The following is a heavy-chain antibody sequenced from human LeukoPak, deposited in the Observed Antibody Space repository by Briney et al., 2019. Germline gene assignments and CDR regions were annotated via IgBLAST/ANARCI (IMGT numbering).Heavy chain of an antibody. CDR2: ISGSGGST. Sequence: GGSLRLSCAASGFTFSSYAMSWVRQAPGKGLEWVSAISGSGGSTYYADSVKGRFTISRDNSKNTLYLQMNSLRAEDTAVYYCANTPGRQPPSYYGMDVWGQGTRVTVS. CDR1: GFTFSSYA. J-gene: IGHJ6*02. D-gene: IGHD6-13*01. CDR3: ANTPGRQPPSYYGMDV. V-gene: IGHV3-23*01.